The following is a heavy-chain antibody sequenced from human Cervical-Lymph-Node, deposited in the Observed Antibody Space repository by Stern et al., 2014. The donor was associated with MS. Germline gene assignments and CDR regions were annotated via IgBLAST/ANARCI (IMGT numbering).Heavy chain of an antibody. CDR2: IYGDGSST. Sequence: EVQLVESGGGLVQPGGSLRLSCAASGFTFSSHWMHWVRQAPGKGLAWVSRIYGDGSSTKYADSVKGRFTISRDNAKSTLYLQMNSLRAEDSAVYYCARDAWPAASGPLIDYWGRGTLVTVSS. V-gene: IGHV3-74*03. CDR1: GFTFSSHW. D-gene: IGHD6-13*01. CDR3: ARDAWPAASGPLIDY. J-gene: IGHJ4*02.